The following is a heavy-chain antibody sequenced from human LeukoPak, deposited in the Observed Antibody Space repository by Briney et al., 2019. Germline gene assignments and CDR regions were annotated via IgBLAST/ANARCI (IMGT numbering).Heavy chain of an antibody. Sequence: PSETLSLTCTVSGGSISSSSYYWGWIRQPPEKGLEWIGYIYYSGSTNCNPSLKSRVTISVGTSKNQFSLKLSSVTAADTAVYYCAVGQVAVAGYYYYYYYMDVWGKGTTVTVSS. CDR3: AVGQVAVAGYYYYYYYMDV. D-gene: IGHD6-19*01. V-gene: IGHV4-61*05. CDR1: GGSISSSSYY. CDR2: IYYSGST. J-gene: IGHJ6*03.